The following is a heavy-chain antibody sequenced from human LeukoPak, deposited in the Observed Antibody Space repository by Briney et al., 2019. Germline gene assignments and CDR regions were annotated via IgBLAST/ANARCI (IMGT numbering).Heavy chain of an antibody. J-gene: IGHJ5*02. D-gene: IGHD2-2*02. CDR1: GGSISSGSYY. CDR3: ARHEIVVVPAAILCGWFDP. Sequence: SETLSLTCTVSGGSISSGSYYWGWTRQPPGKGLEWIGSIYYSGSTYYNPSLKSRVTISVDTSKNQFSLKLSSVTAADTAVYYCARHEIVVVPAAILCGWFDPWGQGTLVTVSS. V-gene: IGHV4-39*01. CDR2: IYYSGST.